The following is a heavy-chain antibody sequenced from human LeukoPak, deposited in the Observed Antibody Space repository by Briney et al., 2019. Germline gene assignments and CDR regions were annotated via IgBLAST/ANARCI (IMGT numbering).Heavy chain of an antibody. J-gene: IGHJ4*02. Sequence: SETLSLTCTVSGGSISSSSYYWGWIRQPPGKGLEWIGSIYYSGSTYYNPSLKSRVTISVDTSKNQFSLKLSSVTAADTAVYYCASSITGHLGYWGQGTLVTVSS. CDR2: IYYSGST. CDR1: GGSISSSSYY. D-gene: IGHD1-20*01. V-gene: IGHV4-39*01. CDR3: ASSITGHLGY.